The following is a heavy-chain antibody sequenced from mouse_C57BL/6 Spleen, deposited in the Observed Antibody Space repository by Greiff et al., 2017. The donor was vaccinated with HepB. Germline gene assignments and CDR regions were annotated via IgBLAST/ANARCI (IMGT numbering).Heavy chain of an antibody. J-gene: IGHJ3*01. CDR1: GFTFSDSG. V-gene: IGHV5-17*01. CDR2: ISSGSSTI. CDR3: ARGSYYSNPWFAY. Sequence: EVKLMESGGGLVKPGGSLKLSCAASGFTFSDSGMHWVRQAPEKGLEWVAYISSGSSTIYYADTVKGRFTISRDNAKNTLFLQMTSLRSEDTAMYYCARGSYYSNPWFAYWGQGTLVTVSA. D-gene: IGHD2-5*01.